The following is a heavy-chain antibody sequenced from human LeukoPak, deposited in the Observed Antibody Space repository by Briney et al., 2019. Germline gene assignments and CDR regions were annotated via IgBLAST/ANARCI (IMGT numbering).Heavy chain of an antibody. J-gene: IGHJ4*02. D-gene: IGHD5-18*01. V-gene: IGHV1-2*02. Sequence: ASVKVSCKASGYTFTGYYMHWVRQAPGQGLEWMGWINPNSGGTNYAQKFQGRVTMTRDTSISTAYMELSRLRSDDTAVYYCARTYTAMVIWSDYWGQGTLVTVSS. CDR2: INPNSGGT. CDR3: ARTYTAMVIWSDY. CDR1: GYTFTGYY.